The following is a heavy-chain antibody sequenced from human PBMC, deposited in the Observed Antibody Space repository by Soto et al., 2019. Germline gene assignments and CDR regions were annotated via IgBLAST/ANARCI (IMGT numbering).Heavy chain of an antibody. J-gene: IGHJ4*02. CDR1: GGSFSGYY. Sequence: PSETLSLTCAVYGGSFSGYYWSWIRQPPGKGLEWIGEINHSGSTNYNPSLKSRVTISVDTSKNQFSLKLSSVTAADTAVCYCAQGYGDFWSGYLVYWGQGTLVTVSS. D-gene: IGHD3-3*01. CDR2: INHSGST. CDR3: AQGYGDFWSGYLVY. V-gene: IGHV4-34*01.